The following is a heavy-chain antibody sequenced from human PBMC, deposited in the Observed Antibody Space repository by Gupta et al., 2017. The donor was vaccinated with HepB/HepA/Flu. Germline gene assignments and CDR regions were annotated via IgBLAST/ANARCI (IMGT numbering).Heavy chain of an antibody. J-gene: IGHJ4*02. D-gene: IGHD3-22*01. Sequence: EVQLVESGGGLVKPWGSLRLSCTASGFTFSNAWMGWVRQAQGKGLEWIGRIKSQADGGSTDYAAPVKGTFIISRDDSKNTLYLQMNRLRTEDTAVYYCAGDGYYYDRSDYYWGGIEYWCRGTLVTVSS. V-gene: IGHV3-15*01. CDR1: GFTFSNAW. CDR3: AGDGYYYDRSDYYWGGIEY. CDR2: IKSQADGGST.